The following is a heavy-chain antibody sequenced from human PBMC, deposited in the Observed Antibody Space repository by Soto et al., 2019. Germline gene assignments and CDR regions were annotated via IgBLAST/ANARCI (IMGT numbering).Heavy chain of an antibody. J-gene: IGHJ5*02. D-gene: IGHD6-25*01. Sequence: QVQMVESGGGVVQPGTSLRLSCATSGFTFSTSGMHWVRQAPGKGLEWVAMISHDGSVTYYTDSVQGRFTISRDTPKNTLYLQMNSLRDEDTAIYYCAKDWGSSGLYNWFDPCGQGTRVTVS. CDR2: ISHDGSVT. V-gene: IGHV3-30*18. CDR1: GFTFSTSG. CDR3: AKDWGSSGLYNWFDP.